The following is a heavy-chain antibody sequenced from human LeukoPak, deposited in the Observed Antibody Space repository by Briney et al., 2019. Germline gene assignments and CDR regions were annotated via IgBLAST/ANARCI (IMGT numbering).Heavy chain of an antibody. J-gene: IGHJ3*02. D-gene: IGHD2-15*01. V-gene: IGHV4-39*07. CDR3: ARFAGYCSGGSCRDAFDI. Sequence: SETLSLTCTVSGGSISSSSYYWGWIRQPPGKGLEWIGSIYYSGSTYYNPSLKSRVTISVDTSKNQFSLKLSSVTAADTAVYYCARFAGYCSGGSCRDAFDIWGQGTMVTVSS. CDR2: IYYSGST. CDR1: GGSISSSSYY.